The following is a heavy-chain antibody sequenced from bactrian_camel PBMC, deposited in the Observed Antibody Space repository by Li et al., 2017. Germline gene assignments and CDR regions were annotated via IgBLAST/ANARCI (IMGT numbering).Heavy chain of an antibody. J-gene: IGHJ7*01. CDR1: GYIYARMC. D-gene: IGHD2*01. V-gene: IGHV3S53*01. CDR2: IEGDGRT. Sequence: HVQLVESGGGSVQAGGSLRLSCAASGYIYARMCMGWFRQAPGKEREGIAFIEGDGRTSYADSVKGRFTISKDNAKDVLWLQMNNLKPEDTARYYCAAEYGVRGDSCYPGGPYGVDYLGKGTQVTVS.